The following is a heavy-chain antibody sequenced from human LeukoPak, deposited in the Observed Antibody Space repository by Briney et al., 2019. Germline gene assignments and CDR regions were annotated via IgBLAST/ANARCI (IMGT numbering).Heavy chain of an antibody. Sequence: RSGGSLRLSCAASGFTFSSYGMHWVRQAPGKGLEWVAIIWYDGSNKYYTDSVKGRFTISRDNSKNTLYLQMNSLRAEDTAVYYCARGGSIAAAGWAPTHIWGQGTLVTVSS. D-gene: IGHD6-13*01. V-gene: IGHV3-33*01. J-gene: IGHJ4*02. CDR2: IWYDGSNK. CDR1: GFTFSSYG. CDR3: ARGGSIAAAGWAPTHI.